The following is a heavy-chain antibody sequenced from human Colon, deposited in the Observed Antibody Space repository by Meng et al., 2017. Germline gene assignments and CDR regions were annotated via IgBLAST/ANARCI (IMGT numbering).Heavy chain of an antibody. Sequence: QVPLQQSGPGLVKPSQTLSLTCAISGDSVSSNSAAWNWIRQFPSRGLEWLGRTYYRSKYYNDYALSVKSRITINPDTSKNQFSLQLNSVTPEDTAIYYCARDWGDVRGGFDFWGQGTLVTVSS. V-gene: IGHV6-1*01. CDR3: ARDWGDVRGGFDF. D-gene: IGHD3-10*02. CDR2: TYYRSKYYN. CDR1: GDSVSSNSAA. J-gene: IGHJ4*02.